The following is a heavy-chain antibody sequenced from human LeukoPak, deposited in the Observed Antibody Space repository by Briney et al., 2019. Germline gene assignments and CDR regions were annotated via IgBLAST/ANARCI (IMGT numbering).Heavy chain of an antibody. J-gene: IGHJ4*02. Sequence: QAGGSLRLPWAASSFTVSSNFLSGVRRAPGEGLVGVYSIYDGGTTHHADSVKGRFTISRDNSKNTLYLQTNGLTVEDTAVYYCAGRAELGRGFDYWGQGTLVTVSS. CDR3: AGRAELGRGFDY. CDR2: IYDGGTT. D-gene: IGHD7-27*01. V-gene: IGHV3-66*01. CDR1: SFTVSSNF.